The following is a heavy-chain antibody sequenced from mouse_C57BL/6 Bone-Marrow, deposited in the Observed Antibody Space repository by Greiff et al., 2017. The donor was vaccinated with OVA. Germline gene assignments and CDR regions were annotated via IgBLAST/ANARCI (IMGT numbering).Heavy chain of an antibody. D-gene: IGHD2-4*01. J-gene: IGHJ2*01. V-gene: IGHV1-59*01. CDR1: GYTFTSYW. Sequence: VQLQQPGAELVRPGTSVKLSCKASGYTFTSYWMHWVKQRPGQGLEWIGVIDPSDSYTNYNQKFKGKATLTVDTSSSTAYMQLSSLTSEDSAVYYCAREGYDDDGDCDYCGRGTTLTVSS. CDR2: IDPSDSYT. CDR3: AREGYDDDGDCDY.